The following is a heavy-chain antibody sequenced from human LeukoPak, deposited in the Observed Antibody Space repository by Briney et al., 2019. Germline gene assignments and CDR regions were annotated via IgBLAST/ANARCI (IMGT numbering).Heavy chain of an antibody. CDR3: ANSGGAVALLPLYYFDY. CDR1: GFTFSDTW. V-gene: IGHV3-15*01. D-gene: IGHD6-19*01. J-gene: IGHJ4*02. CDR2: VKSKTDGETT. Sequence: GGSLRLSCAASGFTFSDTWMSWVRQAPGKGLEWVGRVKSKTDGETTDYAAPVKGRFTVSRDDSKNTLYLQMNSLRAEDTAVYYCANSGGAVALLPLYYFDYWGQGTLVTVSS.